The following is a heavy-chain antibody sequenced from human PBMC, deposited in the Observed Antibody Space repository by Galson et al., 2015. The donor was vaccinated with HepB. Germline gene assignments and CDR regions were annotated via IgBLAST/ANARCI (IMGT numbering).Heavy chain of an antibody. D-gene: IGHD3-10*01. Sequence: SLRLSCAASGFTVSSKYMSWVRQAPGKGLEWLSVIYGGGSTYYADSVRGRFTISRDNSKNTLYLQMNSLRAEDTAVYYCARDPGESYWYFDLWGRGTLVTVSS. CDR3: ARDPGESYWYFDL. CDR1: GFTVSSKY. CDR2: IYGGGST. V-gene: IGHV3-53*01. J-gene: IGHJ2*01.